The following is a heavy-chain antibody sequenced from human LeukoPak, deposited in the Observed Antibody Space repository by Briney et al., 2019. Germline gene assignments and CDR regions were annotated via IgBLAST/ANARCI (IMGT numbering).Heavy chain of an antibody. V-gene: IGHV1-2*06. CDR2: INPNSGGT. CDR3: ARDFAGSGYFDY. J-gene: IGHJ4*02. Sequence: ASVKVSCKASGYTFTAYYLHWVRQAPGQGLEWMGRINPNSGGTTYAQKFQGRVAMTRDTSISTAYMELTSLTSDDTAVHSCARDFAGSGYFDYWGQGTLVTVSS. CDR1: GYTFTAYY. D-gene: IGHD3-10*01.